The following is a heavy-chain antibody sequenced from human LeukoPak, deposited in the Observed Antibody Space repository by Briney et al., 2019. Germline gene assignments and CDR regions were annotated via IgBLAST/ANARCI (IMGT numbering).Heavy chain of an antibody. D-gene: IGHD4-17*01. V-gene: IGHV4-59*11. CDR1: GGSISSHY. CDR3: ARGGDYLFDY. Sequence: SETLSLTCTVSGGSISSHYWSWIRQPPGKGLECIGYIYYSGETNYNPSLKSRVTISVDTSKNQFSLKLRSVTAADTAVYYCARGGDYLFDYWCQGTLVTVSS. CDR2: IYYSGET. J-gene: IGHJ4*02.